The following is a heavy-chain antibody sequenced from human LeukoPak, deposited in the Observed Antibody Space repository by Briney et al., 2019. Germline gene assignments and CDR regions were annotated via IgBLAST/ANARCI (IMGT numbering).Heavy chain of an antibody. D-gene: IGHD3-10*01. V-gene: IGHV3-23*01. Sequence: PGGSLRLSCVASGFTFSKYAMTWLRKAPGKGLEWVTSISGRCTTYYAESARGRFTVSRDNSKDTLYLQVNSLRAEDTAVYYCAKDPMVRGSTYDYWGQGTLVSVS. CDR1: GFTFSKYA. CDR2: ISGRCTT. CDR3: AKDPMVRGSTYDY. J-gene: IGHJ4*02.